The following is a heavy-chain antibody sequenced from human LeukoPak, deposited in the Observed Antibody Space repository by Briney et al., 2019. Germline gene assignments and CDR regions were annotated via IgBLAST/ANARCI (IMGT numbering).Heavy chain of an antibody. D-gene: IGHD1-26*01. CDR2: IHTSATT. V-gene: IGHV4-4*07. CDR3: ARDDNSEYSDDAFDI. Sequence: AETLSLTYSVSGASIRSYSWSWLRQPAGKGLECIGRIHTSATTEYNPSLKRRVTMTVDTSKNQFSLKLNSVTAADTAVYFCARDDNSEYSDDAFDIWGQGTLVTVSS. J-gene: IGHJ3*02. CDR1: GASIRSYS.